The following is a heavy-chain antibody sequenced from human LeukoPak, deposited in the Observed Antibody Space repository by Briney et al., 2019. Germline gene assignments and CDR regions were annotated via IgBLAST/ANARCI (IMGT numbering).Heavy chain of an antibody. Sequence: SETLSLTCAVSGYSISSGYYWGWIRPPPGKGLQWIASIYHSGNTFYNPSLKSRVTISVDTSKNPFSLKLSSVTAADTAVYYCARVLGYCSSTSCYTHLDYWGQGTLVTVSS. V-gene: IGHV4-38-2*01. CDR1: GYSISSGYY. CDR2: IYHSGNT. J-gene: IGHJ4*02. D-gene: IGHD2-2*02. CDR3: ARVLGYCSSTSCYTHLDY.